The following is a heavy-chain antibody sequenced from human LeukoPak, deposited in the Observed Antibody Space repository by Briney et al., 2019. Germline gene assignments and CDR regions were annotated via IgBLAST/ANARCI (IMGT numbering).Heavy chain of an antibody. Sequence: GESLKISCKGSGYSFTSYWIGWVRQMPGKGLEWMGIIYPGDSDTRFSPSFQGQVTISADKSISTAYLQWSSLKASDTAMYYCARHSFGIAAAATNWFDPWGQGTLVTVSS. V-gene: IGHV5-51*01. CDR2: IYPGDSDT. D-gene: IGHD6-13*01. J-gene: IGHJ5*02. CDR1: GYSFTSYW. CDR3: ARHSFGIAAAATNWFDP.